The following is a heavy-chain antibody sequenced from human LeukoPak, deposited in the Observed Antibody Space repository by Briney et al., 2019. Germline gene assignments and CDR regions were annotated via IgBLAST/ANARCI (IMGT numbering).Heavy chain of an antibody. CDR3: AREAIAAAGGYFDY. CDR2: ISSSGCAI. CDR1: GFTFSSYE. D-gene: IGHD6-13*01. J-gene: IGHJ4*02. V-gene: IGHV3-48*03. Sequence: GGSLRLSCAASGFTFSSYEMSWVRQAPGKGLEWDSYISSSGCAIYYADSVKGRFTISRDNAKNSLYLQMNSLRAEDTAVYYCAREAIAAAGGYFDYWGQGTLVTVSS.